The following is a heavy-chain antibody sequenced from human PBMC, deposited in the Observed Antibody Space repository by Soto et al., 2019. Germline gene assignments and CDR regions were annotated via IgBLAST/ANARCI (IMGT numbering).Heavy chain of an antibody. CDR2: IFPSGTT. Sequence: SETLSLTCGVSGGSLSGATYSWNWIRQPPGKGLEWIGYIFPSGTTYYNPSLKSRVTISIDVSKNQFSLSLRSLTAADTAIYYCARSREFDYWSQGTLVTVSS. CDR1: GGSLSGATYS. J-gene: IGHJ4*02. V-gene: IGHV4-30-2*01. CDR3: ARSREFDY.